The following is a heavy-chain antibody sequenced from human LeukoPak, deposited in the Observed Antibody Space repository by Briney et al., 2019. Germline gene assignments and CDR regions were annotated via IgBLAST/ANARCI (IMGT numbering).Heavy chain of an antibody. CDR1: GYTFTSYA. V-gene: IGHV7-4-1*02. CDR3: AREDQAVLWFGELLSGPFDP. CDR2: INTNTGNP. Sequence: GASVKVSCKASGYTFTSYAMNWVRQAPGQGLEWMGWINTNTGNPTYAQGFTGRFVFSLDTSVSTAYLQISSLKAEDTAVYYCAREDQAVLWFGELLSGPFDPWGQGTLVTVSS. D-gene: IGHD3-10*01. J-gene: IGHJ5*02.